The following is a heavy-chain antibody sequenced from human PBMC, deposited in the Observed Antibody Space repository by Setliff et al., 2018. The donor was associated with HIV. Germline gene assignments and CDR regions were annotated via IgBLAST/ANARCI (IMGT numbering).Heavy chain of an antibody. J-gene: IGHJ6*03. Sequence: ASVKVSCKASGYTLTNYGISWVRQAPGQGLEWMGWISADNGDKNYPQKLQGKVTMTKDTSTSTDYMELRCLRSDDTAVYYCARVIDYGVLYWSYYMDVWGKGTTVTVSS. D-gene: IGHD4-17*01. CDR2: ISADNGDK. CDR1: GYTLTNYG. V-gene: IGHV1-18*01. CDR3: ARVIDYGVLYWSYYMDV.